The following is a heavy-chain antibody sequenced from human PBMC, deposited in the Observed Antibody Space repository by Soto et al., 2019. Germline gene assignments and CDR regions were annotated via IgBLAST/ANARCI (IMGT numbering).Heavy chain of an antibody. CDR1: GGSVSSGSYY. V-gene: IGHV4-61*01. J-gene: IGHJ4*02. D-gene: IGHD5-12*01. CDR3: ARDREMATSLGYYFDY. CDR2: IYYSGST. Sequence: PSETLSLTCPVSGGSVSSGSYYWSWLRQPPGKGLEWIGYIYYSGSTNYNPSLKSRVTISVDTSKNQFSLKLSSVTAADTAVYYCARDREMATSLGYYFDYWGQGTLVTVSS.